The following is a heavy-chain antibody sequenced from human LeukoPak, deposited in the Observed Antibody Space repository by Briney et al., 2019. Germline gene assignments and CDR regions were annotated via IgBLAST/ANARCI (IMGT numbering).Heavy chain of an antibody. CDR1: GYSFTCFW. Sequence: GESLKISCKCSGYSFTCFWIGWVRQMPGKGLEWMGIIYPGDSETRYSPSFQGQVTISADKSFSTAYLQRSSLKASDTAMYYCARHYGANYLDYWGQGSPVTVSS. V-gene: IGHV5-51*01. CDR3: ARHYGANYLDY. J-gene: IGHJ4*02. CDR2: IYPGDSET. D-gene: IGHD3-10*01.